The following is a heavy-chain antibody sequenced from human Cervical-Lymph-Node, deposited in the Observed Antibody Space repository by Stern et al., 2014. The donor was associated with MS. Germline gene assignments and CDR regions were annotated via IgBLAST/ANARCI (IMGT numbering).Heavy chain of an antibody. Sequence: EVQLVESGGGLVQPGGSLRLSCAASGFTFNNYWMHWVRQAPGKGLEWVANINQDGSEKYYVDSVKGRFTISRDNAKNSLYLQMNSLRAEDTAVYYCASYDFWSDFDYWGQGTLITVSS. CDR3: ASYDFWSDFDY. CDR1: GFTFNNYW. CDR2: INQDGSEK. V-gene: IGHV3-7*01. J-gene: IGHJ4*02. D-gene: IGHD3-3*01.